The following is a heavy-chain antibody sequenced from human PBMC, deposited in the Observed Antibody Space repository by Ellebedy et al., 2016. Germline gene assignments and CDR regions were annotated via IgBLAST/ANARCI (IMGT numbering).Heavy chain of an antibody. Sequence: GSLRLSCTVSGGSISSYYWSWIRQPPGKGLEWIGYIYYSGSTNYNASLKGRVTISVDTSKNQFSLKLSSVTAADTAVYYCARVNYDIPTGYYYMDVWGKGTTVTVSS. CDR1: GGSISSYY. V-gene: IGHV4-59*01. D-gene: IGHD3-9*01. CDR2: IYYSGST. CDR3: ARVNYDIPTGYYYMDV. J-gene: IGHJ6*03.